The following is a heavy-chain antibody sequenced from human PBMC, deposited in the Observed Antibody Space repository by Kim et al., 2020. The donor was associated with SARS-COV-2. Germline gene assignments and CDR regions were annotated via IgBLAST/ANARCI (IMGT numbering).Heavy chain of an antibody. CDR2: INPSGGST. CDR3: AGVSGYDPPYFDC. V-gene: IGHV1-46*01. J-gene: IGHJ4*02. D-gene: IGHD5-12*01. CDR1: GYTFTSYY. Sequence: ASVKVSCKASGYTFTSYYMHWVRQAPGQGLEWMGIINPSGGSTSYAQKFQGRVTMTRDTSTSTVYMDLSSLRSEDTAVYYCAGVSGYDPPYFDCWGQGTLVSDSS.